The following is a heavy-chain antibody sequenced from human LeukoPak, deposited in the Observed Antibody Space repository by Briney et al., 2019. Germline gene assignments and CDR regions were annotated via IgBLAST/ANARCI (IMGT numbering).Heavy chain of an antibody. V-gene: IGHV3-48*04. Sequence: GGSLRLSCAASGISFSSYVMNWVRQAPGKGPEWLAYITNDGTTIYYADSVKGRFTISRDNAKNSLYLQMNSLRAEDTAVYYCARAAGTGYYYGMDVWGQGTTVTVSS. J-gene: IGHJ6*02. CDR1: GISFSSYV. D-gene: IGHD6-13*01. CDR2: ITNDGTTI. CDR3: ARAAGTGYYYGMDV.